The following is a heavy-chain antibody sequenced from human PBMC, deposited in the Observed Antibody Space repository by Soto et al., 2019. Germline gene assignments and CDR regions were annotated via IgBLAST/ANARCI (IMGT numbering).Heavy chain of an antibody. V-gene: IGHV1-69*13. CDR1: GGTFSSYA. D-gene: IGHD3-22*01. CDR2: IIPIFGTA. J-gene: IGHJ6*02. CDR3: ARAGWVERSRPITMIYGMDV. Sequence: GASVKVSCKASGGTFSSYAISWVRQAPGQGLEGMGGIIPIFGTANYAQKFQGRVTITADESTSTAYMELSSLRSEDTAVYYCARAGWVERSRPITMIYGMDVWGQGTTVTVSS.